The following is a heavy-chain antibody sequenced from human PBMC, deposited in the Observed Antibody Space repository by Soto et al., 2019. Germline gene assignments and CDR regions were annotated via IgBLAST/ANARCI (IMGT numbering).Heavy chain of an antibody. CDR3: ARGYDINHFHYYYGMDV. V-gene: IGHV4-30-2*01. J-gene: IGHJ6*02. D-gene: IGHD1-1*01. Sequence: SETLSLTCAVSGVSISSGGYSWRLMRPPPGKGLEWIGYIYHSGSTYYNPSLKSRVTISVDRSKNQFSLKLSSVTAADTAVYYCARGYDINHFHYYYGMDVWGQGTKVTVSS. CDR2: IYHSGST. CDR1: GVSISSGGYS.